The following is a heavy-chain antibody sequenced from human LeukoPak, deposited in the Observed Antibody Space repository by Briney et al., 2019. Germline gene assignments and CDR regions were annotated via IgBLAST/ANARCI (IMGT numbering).Heavy chain of an antibody. CDR3: ARHMLGAYNWFDP. Sequence: SETLSLTCAVYGGSFSGYYWSWIRQPPGKGLEWIGEINHSGSTNYNPSLKSRVTISVDTSKNQFSLKVSSVTAADTAAYYCARHMLGAYNWFDPWGQGTLVTVSS. D-gene: IGHD3-10*02. V-gene: IGHV4-34*01. J-gene: IGHJ5*02. CDR2: INHSGST. CDR1: GGSFSGYY.